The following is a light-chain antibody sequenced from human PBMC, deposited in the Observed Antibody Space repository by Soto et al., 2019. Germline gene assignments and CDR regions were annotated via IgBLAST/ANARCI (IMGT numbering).Light chain of an antibody. V-gene: IGLV2-8*01. J-gene: IGLJ2*01. CDR2: EVS. CDR1: SSDIGGYNY. Sequence: QYALTQPPSASGSPGQSVTISCTGTSSDIGGYNYVSWYQQHPGKAPKLMIYEVSRRPSGVPDRFSGSTSGNTASLTVSGLQAEDEADYYCSSYAGSNTYVVFGGGTKLTVL. CDR3: SSYAGSNTYVV.